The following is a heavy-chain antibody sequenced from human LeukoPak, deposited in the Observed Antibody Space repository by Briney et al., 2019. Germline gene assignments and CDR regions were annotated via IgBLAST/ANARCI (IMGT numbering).Heavy chain of an antibody. CDR1: GGSISSGDYY. Sequence: SQTQSLTCTVSGGSISSGDYYWSWIRQPPGKGLEWIGYIYYSGSTYYNPSLKSRVTISVDTSKNQFSLKLSSVTAADTAVYYCASLFDCSSTSCYTGYFDYWGQGTLVTVSS. CDR3: ASLFDCSSTSCYTGYFDY. D-gene: IGHD2-2*02. V-gene: IGHV4-30-4*08. J-gene: IGHJ4*02. CDR2: IYYSGST.